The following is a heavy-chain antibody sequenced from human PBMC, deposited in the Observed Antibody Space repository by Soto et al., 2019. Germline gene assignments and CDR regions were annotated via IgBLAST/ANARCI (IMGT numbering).Heavy chain of an antibody. CDR2: IYYSGST. D-gene: IGHD1-20*01. Sequence: SETLSLTCTVSGGSISSYYWIWIRQPPGKVLEWIGYIYYSGSTNYNPSLKIRVTISVDTSKNQFSLKLSSVTAADTLVYYCATHLGGGNWPSPPGGSNWFDAWVEGTLVTVS. V-gene: IGHV4-59*01. CDR1: GGSISSYY. CDR3: ATHLGGGNWPSPPGGSNWFDA. J-gene: IGHJ5*02.